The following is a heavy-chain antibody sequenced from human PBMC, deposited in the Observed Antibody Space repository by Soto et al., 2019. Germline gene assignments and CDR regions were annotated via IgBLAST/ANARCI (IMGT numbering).Heavy chain of an antibody. CDR3: ATTPGYYYDSTGYHFDY. CDR2: ISYGGGTT. CDR1: EFTFSNYA. Sequence: EVQLLESGGGLVQPGGSLRLSCAASEFTFSNYAMSWVRQAPGKGLEWVSAISYGGGTTYYADSVKGRFTISRDHSKNTLYPQMNSLSAEYTAVYYCATTPGYYYDSTGYHFDYWGQGTLVTVSS. D-gene: IGHD3-22*01. V-gene: IGHV3-23*01. J-gene: IGHJ4*02.